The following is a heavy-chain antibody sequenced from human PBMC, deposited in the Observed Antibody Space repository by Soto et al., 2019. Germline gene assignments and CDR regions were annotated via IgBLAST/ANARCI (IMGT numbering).Heavy chain of an antibody. V-gene: IGHV4-61*01. J-gene: IGHJ3*02. Sequence: PSETLSLTCTVSGGSVSSESHYWSWIRQTPGKGLEWIGYIYYTGSTNYNPSLKGRVTMSVDTSRDQVSLKLSSVTAADTAVYYCARGVPGRAFDIWGQGTMVTVSS. D-gene: IGHD1-1*01. CDR1: GGSVSSESHY. CDR3: ARGVPGRAFDI. CDR2: IYYTGST.